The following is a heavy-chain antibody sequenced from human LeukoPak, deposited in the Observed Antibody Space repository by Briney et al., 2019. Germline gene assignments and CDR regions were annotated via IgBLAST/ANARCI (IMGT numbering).Heavy chain of an antibody. CDR3: ARENGLYFDY. Sequence: ASVKVSCKASGGTFSSYAISWVRQAPGQGLEWMGRIIPIFGIANYAQKFQGRVTITADKSTSTAYMELSSLRSEDTAVYYCARENGLYFDYWGQGTLVTVSS. D-gene: IGHD4-17*01. V-gene: IGHV1-69*04. CDR2: IIPIFGIA. CDR1: GGTFSSYA. J-gene: IGHJ4*02.